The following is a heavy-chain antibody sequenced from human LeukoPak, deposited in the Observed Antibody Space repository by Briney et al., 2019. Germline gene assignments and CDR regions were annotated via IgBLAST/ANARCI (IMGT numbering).Heavy chain of an antibody. D-gene: IGHD2-15*01. CDR1: GYTFTSYY. CDR3: ARDENIVVVVTATRSNWFDP. Sequence: ASVKVSCKASGYTFTSYYMHWVRQAPGQGLEWMGIINPSGGSTSYAQKFQGRVTMTRDTSTSTVYMELSRLRSDDTAVYYCARDENIVVVVTATRSNWFDPWGQGTLVTVSS. J-gene: IGHJ5*02. CDR2: INPSGGST. V-gene: IGHV1-46*01.